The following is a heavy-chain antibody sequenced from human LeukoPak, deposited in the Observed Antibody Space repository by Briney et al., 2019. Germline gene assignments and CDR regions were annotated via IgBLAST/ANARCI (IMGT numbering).Heavy chain of an antibody. D-gene: IGHD2-2*01. CDR2: ISDNGGTT. V-gene: IGHV3-23*01. CDR1: GFTSSSYA. CDR3: AKLTRGYCSSTACPNWFDP. Sequence: GGSLRLSCAASGFTSSSYAMSWVRHAPGEGLEWVSAISDNGGTTYYADSVKGRFTISRDNSKNTLYLRMNSLRGEDTAVYYCAKLTRGYCSSTACPNWFDPWGQGTLVTVSS. J-gene: IGHJ5*02.